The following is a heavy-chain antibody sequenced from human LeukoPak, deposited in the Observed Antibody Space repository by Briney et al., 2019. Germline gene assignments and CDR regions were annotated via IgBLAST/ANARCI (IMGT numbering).Heavy chain of an antibody. CDR1: GYPFNTSG. CDR3: ARDVLDFWSGFDS. J-gene: IGHJ4*02. CDR2: ISGNDGAT. D-gene: IGHD3-3*01. Sequence: ASVKVSCKASGYPFNTSGLSWVRQAPGQGLEWMGQISGNDGATKYAQRFQGRVTMTTDTATSTAYLELTSLTSDDTAVYYCARDVLDFWSGFDSRGQGTLVTVSP. V-gene: IGHV1-18*04.